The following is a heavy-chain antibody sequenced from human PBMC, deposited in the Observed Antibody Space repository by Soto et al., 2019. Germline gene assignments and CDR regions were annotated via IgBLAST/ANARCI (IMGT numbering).Heavy chain of an antibody. V-gene: IGHV3-21*01. Sequence: PGGSLRLSCAASGFTFSSYSMNWVRQAPGKGLEWVSSISSSSSYIYYADSVKGRFTISRDNAKNSLYLQMNSLRAEDTAVYYCARVPYGVSLYPYYYYYMDVWGKGTTVTVS. CDR2: ISSSSSYI. CDR3: ARVPYGVSLYPYYYYYMDV. J-gene: IGHJ6*03. D-gene: IGHD3-16*02. CDR1: GFTFSSYS.